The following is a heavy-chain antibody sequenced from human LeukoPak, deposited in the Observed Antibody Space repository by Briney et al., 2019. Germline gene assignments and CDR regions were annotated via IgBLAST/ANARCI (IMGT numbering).Heavy chain of an antibody. J-gene: IGHJ3*02. CDR1: GFTFSSYW. D-gene: IGHD3-10*01. V-gene: IGHV3-7*01. CDR2: IKQDGSEK. CDR3: ARDRYYGSGSYYHDAFDI. Sequence: GGPLRLSCAASGFTFSSYWMSWVRQAPGKGLEWVANIKQDGSEKYYVDSVKGRFTITRDNAKNSLYLQMNSLRAEDTAEYYCARDRYYGSGSYYHDAFDIWGQGTMVTVSS.